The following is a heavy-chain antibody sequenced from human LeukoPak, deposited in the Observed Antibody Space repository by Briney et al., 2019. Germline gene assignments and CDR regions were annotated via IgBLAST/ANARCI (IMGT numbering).Heavy chain of an antibody. Sequence: AGGSLRLSCAASGFTFSSYAMSWVRQAPGKGLEWVSAISGSGGSTYYADSVKGRFTISRDNSKNTLYLQMNSLRAEDTAVYYCAKEEYYYDSSGYYDYWGQGTLVTVFS. CDR3: AKEEYYYDSSGYYDY. D-gene: IGHD3-22*01. J-gene: IGHJ4*02. CDR2: ISGSGGST. V-gene: IGHV3-23*01. CDR1: GFTFSSYA.